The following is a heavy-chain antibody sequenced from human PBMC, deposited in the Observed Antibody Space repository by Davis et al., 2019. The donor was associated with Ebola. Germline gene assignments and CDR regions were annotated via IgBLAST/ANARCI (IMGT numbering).Heavy chain of an antibody. CDR2: IYWNGDK. D-gene: IGHD2/OR15-2a*01. J-gene: IGHJ4*02. Sequence: SGPTLVKPTQTLTLTCTFSGFSLTVSGMGVGWIRQPPGKALEWLAFIYWNGDKYYSPSLKNRLTITPDTSKSQVVLTRTNMDPVDTATYYCTHKGSFYDVNGYHFDYWGQGTPVTVSS. CDR1: GFSLTVSGMG. V-gene: IGHV2-5*01. CDR3: THKGSFYDVNGYHFDY.